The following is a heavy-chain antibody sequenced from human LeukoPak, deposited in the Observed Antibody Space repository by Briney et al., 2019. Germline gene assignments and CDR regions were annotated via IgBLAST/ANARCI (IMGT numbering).Heavy chain of an antibody. CDR1: GFTFSSYA. J-gene: IGHJ5*02. CDR3: AKGAVAGFLDWFDP. CDR2: ISGSGGST. Sequence: GGSLRLXCAASGFTFSSYAMSWVRRAPGKGRESVSAISGSGGSTYYADSVKGRFTISRDNSKNTLYLQMNSLRAEDTAVYYCAKGAVAGFLDWFDPWGQGTLVTVSS. V-gene: IGHV3-23*01. D-gene: IGHD6-19*01.